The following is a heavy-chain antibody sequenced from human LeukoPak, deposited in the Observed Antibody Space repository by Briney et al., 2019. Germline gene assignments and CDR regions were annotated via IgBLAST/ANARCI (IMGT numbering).Heavy chain of an antibody. CDR1: GFTFSNAW. D-gene: IGHD3-10*02. CDR2: ISSSGSTI. Sequence: PGGSLRLSCAASGFTFSNAWMTWVRQAPGKGLEWVLYISSSGSTIYYADSVKGRFTISRDNAKNSLYLQMNSLRAEDTAVYYCAELGITMIGGVWGKGTTVTISS. CDR3: AELGITMIGGV. J-gene: IGHJ6*04. V-gene: IGHV3-48*04.